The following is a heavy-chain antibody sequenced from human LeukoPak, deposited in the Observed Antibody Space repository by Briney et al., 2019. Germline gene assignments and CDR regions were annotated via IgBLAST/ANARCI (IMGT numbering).Heavy chain of an antibody. CDR2: ISSSGSTI. Sequence: GGSLRLSCAASGFTFSDYYMSWIRQAPGKELEWVSYISSSGSTIYYADSVKGRFTISRDNAKNSLYLQMNSLRAEDTAVYYCAKRVVAAASWFDPWGQGTLVTVSS. CDR3: AKRVVAAASWFDP. CDR1: GFTFSDYY. V-gene: IGHV3-11*04. J-gene: IGHJ5*02. D-gene: IGHD2-15*01.